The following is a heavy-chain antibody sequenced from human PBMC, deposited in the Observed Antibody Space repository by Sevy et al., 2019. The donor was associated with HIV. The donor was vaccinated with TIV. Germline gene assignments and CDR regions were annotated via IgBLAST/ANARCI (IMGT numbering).Heavy chain of an antibody. CDR2: INPKSDAT. D-gene: IGHD3-3*01. CDR1: GYTFTDTGYY. Sequence: ASVKVSCKASGYTFTDTGYYVHWVRQAPGQGLEWMGWINPKSDATNYAQKFQGRVTMTGDTSVSTANMELSRLRSDYTAVYYCARESYDFWTGPVDYDYGMDVWGQGTTVTVSS. J-gene: IGHJ6*02. V-gene: IGHV1-2*02. CDR3: ARESYDFWTGPVDYDYGMDV.